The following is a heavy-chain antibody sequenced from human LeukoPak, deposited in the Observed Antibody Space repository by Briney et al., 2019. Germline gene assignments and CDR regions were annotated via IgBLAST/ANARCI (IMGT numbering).Heavy chain of an antibody. CDR2: IYYSGST. Sequence: SETLSLTCTVSGGSISSYYWSWIRQPPGKGLEWIGYIYYSGSTNYNPSLKSRITISVDTSKNQFSLKLSSVTAADTAVYYCARGLRVEYYYYYYYMDVWGKGTTVTVSS. D-gene: IGHD3-3*01. CDR3: ARGLRVEYYYYYYYMDV. CDR1: GGSISSYY. J-gene: IGHJ6*03. V-gene: IGHV4-59*12.